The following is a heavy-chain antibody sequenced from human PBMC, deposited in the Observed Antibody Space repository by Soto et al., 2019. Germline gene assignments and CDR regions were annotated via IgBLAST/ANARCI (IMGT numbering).Heavy chain of an antibody. CDR1: GFTFSSYG. V-gene: IGHV3-33*01. Sequence: PVLSLKLCCAASGFTFSSYGMHWVRQTPGKGLEWVAVIWYDGSNKYYADSVKGRFTISRDNSKNTLYLQMNSLRAEDTAVYYCERDMAPFVTESATYVDALEISGQWTSVTVSS. CDR3: ERDMAPFVTESATYVDALEI. CDR2: IWYDGSNK. J-gene: IGHJ3*02. D-gene: IGHD3-16*02.